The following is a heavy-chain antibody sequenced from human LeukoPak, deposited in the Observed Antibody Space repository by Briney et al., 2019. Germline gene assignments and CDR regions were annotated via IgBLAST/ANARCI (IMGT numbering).Heavy chain of an antibody. J-gene: IGHJ3*02. CDR3: ASPVGATTVRAFDI. D-gene: IGHD1-26*01. V-gene: IGHV3-72*01. CDR2: TRNEANIYTT. Sequence: GGSLRLSCAATGFIFSDHYMDWVRQAPGKGLEWVGRTRNEANIYTTKYAASVKGRFTISRDDSKNSLYLQMNSLKTEDTAVYYCASPVGATTVRAFDIWGQGTMVTVSS. CDR1: GFIFSDHY.